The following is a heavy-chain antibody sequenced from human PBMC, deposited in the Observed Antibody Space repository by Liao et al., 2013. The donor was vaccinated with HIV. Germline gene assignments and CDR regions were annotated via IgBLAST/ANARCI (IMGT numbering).Heavy chain of an antibody. CDR3: ARVERAKGYSYGYWYFDL. Sequence: QVQLQVSSPGLVKPSQTLSLTCTVSGGSMSSGDYYWSWIRQAPGKGLEWIGYIYESGFTDYNPSLKSRVTMSVDTSKNQFSLKLSSVTAADTAVYYCARVERAKGYSYGYWYFDLWGRGTLVTVSS. V-gene: IGHV4-30-4*08. D-gene: IGHD5-18*01. CDR2: IYESGFT. J-gene: IGHJ2*01. CDR1: GGSMSSGDYY.